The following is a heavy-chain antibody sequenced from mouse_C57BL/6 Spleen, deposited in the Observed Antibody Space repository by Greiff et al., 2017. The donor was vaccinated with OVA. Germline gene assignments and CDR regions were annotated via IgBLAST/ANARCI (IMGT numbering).Heavy chain of an antibody. Sequence: VQLQQPGAELVRPGSSVKLSCKASGYTFTSYWMHWVKQRPIQGLEWIGNIDPSASETHYNQKFKDKATLTVDKSSRTAYMQLSSLTSEDSAVYYCARKLPCITTVVDGDFDVWGTGTTVTVSS. CDR2: IDPSASET. V-gene: IGHV1-52*01. D-gene: IGHD1-1*01. J-gene: IGHJ1*03. CDR1: GYTFTSYW. CDR3: ARKLPCITTVVDGDFDV.